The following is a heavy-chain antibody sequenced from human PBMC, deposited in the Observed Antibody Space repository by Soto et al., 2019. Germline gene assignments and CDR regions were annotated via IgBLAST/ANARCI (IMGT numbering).Heavy chain of an antibody. CDR3: ARWGTTGGFDL. J-gene: IGHJ4*02. CDR1: GFRFKSFA. D-gene: IGHD3-16*01. V-gene: IGHV3-30-3*01. Sequence: QVQLVESGGGVVQPGTSLRLSCAASGFRFKSFAMHWVRQAPGKGLEWVAFTSYDGNNKDYGDSVKGRFTVSRDNSQNTLHLQMDFLRPEDTALYYCARWGTTGGFDLWGQGTLVSVSS. CDR2: TSYDGNNK.